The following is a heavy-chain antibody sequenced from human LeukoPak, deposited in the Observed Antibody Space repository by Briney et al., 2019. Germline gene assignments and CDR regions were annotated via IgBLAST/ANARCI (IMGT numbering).Heavy chain of an antibody. CDR3: ARDTSPYDSSGYVFDY. J-gene: IGHJ4*02. D-gene: IGHD3-22*01. Sequence: GGSLRLSCAASGFTFSTYSMTWVRQAPGKGLEWVSSISSGGSYIYYADSVKGRFTISRDNSKNTLYLQMNSLRAEDTAVYYCARDTSPYDSSGYVFDYWGQGTLVTVSS. V-gene: IGHV3-21*01. CDR1: GFTFSTYS. CDR2: ISSGGSYI.